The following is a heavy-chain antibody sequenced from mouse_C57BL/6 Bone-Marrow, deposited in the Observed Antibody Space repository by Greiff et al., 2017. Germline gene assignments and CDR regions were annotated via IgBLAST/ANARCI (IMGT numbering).Heavy chain of an antibody. Sequence: VQLQESGPGLVQPSQSLSLTCSVPGYSITSGYSWNWIRQFPGNKLEWMGYISYDGSNNYNPSLKNRISITRDTSKNHFFLKLKSVTTEDTATYYCAREGYYYAMDYWGQGTAVTVSS. D-gene: IGHD2-14*01. CDR3: AREGYYYAMDY. CDR1: GYSITSGYS. J-gene: IGHJ4*01. V-gene: IGHV3-6*01. CDR2: ISYDGSN.